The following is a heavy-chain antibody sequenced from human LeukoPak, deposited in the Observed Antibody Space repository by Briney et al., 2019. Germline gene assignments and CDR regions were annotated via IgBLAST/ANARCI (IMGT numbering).Heavy chain of an antibody. V-gene: IGHV3-23*01. CDR2: ISGSGGST. CDR1: GFTFSSYA. J-gene: IGHJ4*02. D-gene: IGHD2-2*01. CDR3: ARRLVVPAAKFFDY. Sequence: GGSLRLSCAASGFTFSSYAMSWVRQAPGKGLEWVSAISGSGGSTYYADSVEGRFTISRDNSKNTLYLQMNSLRAEDTAVYYCARRLVVPAAKFFDYWGQGTLVTVSS.